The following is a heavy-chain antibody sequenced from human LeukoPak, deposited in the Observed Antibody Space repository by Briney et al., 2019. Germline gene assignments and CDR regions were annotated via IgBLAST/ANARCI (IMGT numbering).Heavy chain of an antibody. Sequence: GGSLRLSCAASGFNITSNYMNWVRQAPGKGLEWVAIIYSGGFTYYIDTVKGKFNIYIDKSKNTVYLQMNSLRVEDTAVYYCAREGMGYFDSWGQGTLVTVSS. CDR3: AREGMGYFDS. V-gene: IGHV3-66*01. CDR1: GFNITSNY. J-gene: IGHJ4*02. D-gene: IGHD5-24*01. CDR2: IYSGGFT.